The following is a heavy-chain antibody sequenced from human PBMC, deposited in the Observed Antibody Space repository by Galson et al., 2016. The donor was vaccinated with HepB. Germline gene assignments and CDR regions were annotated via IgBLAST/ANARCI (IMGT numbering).Heavy chain of an antibody. V-gene: IGHV6-1*01. CDR3: ASGTSAWSK. D-gene: IGHD1-26*01. J-gene: IGHJ4*02. Sequence: CAISGDSVSSNSATWNWIRQSPSRGLEWLGRTYYRSKWYNDYAVSVKSRVTINPDTSKNQFSLHLNSVTPEDTAVYYCASGTSAWSKWGQGTLVTVSS. CDR1: GDSVSSNSAT. CDR2: TYYRSKWYN.